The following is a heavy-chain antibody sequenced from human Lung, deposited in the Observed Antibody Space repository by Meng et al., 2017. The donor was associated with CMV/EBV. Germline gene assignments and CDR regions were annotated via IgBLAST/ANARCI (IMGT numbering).Heavy chain of an antibody. Sequence: QVHLLGPAPALVKPAEPLSLPCAVSGDSITNHNWWAWVRQPPGRGLEWIGEIPHRGSSAYNPSLKSRVSMSIDKSKNQFSLKLTSVTAADTAVYHCLRRSGGSVWGQGTLVTVSS. CDR1: GDSITNHNW. CDR3: LRRSGGSV. D-gene: IGHD3-10*01. V-gene: IGHV4-4*02. CDR2: IPHRGSS. J-gene: IGHJ1*01.